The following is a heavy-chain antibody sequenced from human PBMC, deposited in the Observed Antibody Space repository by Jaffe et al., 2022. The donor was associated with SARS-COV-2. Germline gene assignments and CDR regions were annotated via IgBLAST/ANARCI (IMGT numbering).Heavy chain of an antibody. J-gene: IGHJ4*02. Sequence: EVQLVESGGGLVQPGGSLRLSCAASGFSFSTYWMHWVRQAPGKGLVWVSRINSDGSSTSYADSVKGRFTISRDNAKNTLYLQMNSLRADDTAVYYCVTGGATGIPHGHWGQGTLVTVSS. CDR1: GFSFSTYW. D-gene: IGHD1-1*01. V-gene: IGHV3-74*01. CDR2: INSDGSST. CDR3: VTGGATGIPHGH.